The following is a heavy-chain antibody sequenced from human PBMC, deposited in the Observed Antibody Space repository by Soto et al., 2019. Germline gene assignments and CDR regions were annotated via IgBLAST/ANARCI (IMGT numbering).Heavy chain of an antibody. V-gene: IGHV3-73*01. J-gene: IGHJ4*02. CDR3: TASPY. CDR2: TRSKTNNYVT. Sequence: PGGSLRLSCVGSGFTFSAAAIHWVRQAPGQGLEWVGRTRSKTNNYVTAFSASVEGRFTLSRDDSRNTTYLDMQSLRVEDTAVYFCTASPYWGQGTLVTVSS. CDR1: GFTFSAAA.